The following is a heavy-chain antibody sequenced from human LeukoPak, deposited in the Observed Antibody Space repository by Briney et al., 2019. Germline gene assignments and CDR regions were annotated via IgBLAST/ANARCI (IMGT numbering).Heavy chain of an antibody. CDR3: VRSSDSSGTPDY. CDR2: ISAYNGHT. V-gene: IGHV1-18*01. Sequence: ASVKVSCKASGDTFIIYGFTWVRQAPGQGLEWMGWISAYNGHTNYAQKFQGRITMTTDTSTTTAYMDLRSLRSDDTAVYYCVRSSDSSGTPDYWGQGTLVIVSS. D-gene: IGHD6-19*01. J-gene: IGHJ4*02. CDR1: GDTFIIYG.